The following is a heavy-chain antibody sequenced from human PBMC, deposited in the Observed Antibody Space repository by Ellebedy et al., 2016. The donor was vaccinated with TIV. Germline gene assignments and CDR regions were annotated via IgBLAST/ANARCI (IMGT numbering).Heavy chain of an antibody. CDR1: GGSISSYY. V-gene: IGHV4-34*01. J-gene: IGHJ5*02. CDR3: ARGIGYSSNWYRS. CDR2: INHSGST. Sequence: SETLSLTXTVSGGSISSYYWSWIRQPPGKGLEWIGEINHSGSTNYNPSLKSRVTISVDTSKNQFSLKLSSVTAADTAVYYCARGIGYSSNWYRSWGQGTLVTVSS. D-gene: IGHD6-13*01.